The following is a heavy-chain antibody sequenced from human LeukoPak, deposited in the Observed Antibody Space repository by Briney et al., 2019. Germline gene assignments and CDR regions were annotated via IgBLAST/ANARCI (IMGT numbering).Heavy chain of an antibody. V-gene: IGHV4-34*01. J-gene: IGHJ4*02. CDR1: GGSFSGYY. CDR3: ARRRGITIFGVAHFDY. D-gene: IGHD3-3*01. CDR2: INHSGST. Sequence: SQTLSLTCAVYGGSFSGYYWSWIRQTPGKGLEWIGEINHSGSTNYNPSLKSRVTISVDTSKNQFSLKLSSVTAADTAVYYCARRRGITIFGVAHFDYWGQGTLVTVSS.